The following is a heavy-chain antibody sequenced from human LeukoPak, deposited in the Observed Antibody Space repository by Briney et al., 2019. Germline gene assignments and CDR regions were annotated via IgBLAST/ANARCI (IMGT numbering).Heavy chain of an antibody. D-gene: IGHD2-2*01. V-gene: IGHV1-18*01. CDR2: ISAYNGNT. Sequence: ASVKVSCKASGYTFPSYGISWVRQAPGQGLEWMGWISAYNGNTNYAQKLQGRVTMTTDTSTSTAYMELRSLRSDDTAVYYCARDRVVPAAMVAFDIWGQGTLVTVSS. CDR1: GYTFPSYG. CDR3: ARDRVVPAAMVAFDI. J-gene: IGHJ4*02.